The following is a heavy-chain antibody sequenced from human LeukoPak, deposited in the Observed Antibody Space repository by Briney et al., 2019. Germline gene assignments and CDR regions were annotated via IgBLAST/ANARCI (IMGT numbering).Heavy chain of an antibody. V-gene: IGHV4-39*07. CDR1: GDSMSSSSYY. Sequence: PSETLSLTCTVSGDSMSSSSYYWGWIRQPPGKGLEWIGSIYYGGRTYYHPSLKSRHTISVDTSKSHFSLKLSSVPAADTAVYYCARDSYYGSAYYYYAMDVWGQGTTVTVSS. CDR2: IYYGGRT. J-gene: IGHJ6*02. D-gene: IGHD3-10*01. CDR3: ARDSYYGSAYYYYAMDV.